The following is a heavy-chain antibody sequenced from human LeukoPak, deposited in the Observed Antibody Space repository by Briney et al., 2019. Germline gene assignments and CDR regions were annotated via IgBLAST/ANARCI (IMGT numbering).Heavy chain of an antibody. D-gene: IGHD3-22*01. CDR1: GYSFTSYW. J-gene: IGHJ5*02. CDR3: ARHTQGYYDSSEVWFDP. CDR2: IYPGDSDT. V-gene: IGHV5-51*01. Sequence: GESLKISCKGSGYSFTSYWIGWVRQMPGEGLEWMGIIYPGDSDTRYSPSFQGQVTISADKSISTAYLQWSSLKASDTAMYYCARHTQGYYDSSEVWFDPWGQGSLVTVSS.